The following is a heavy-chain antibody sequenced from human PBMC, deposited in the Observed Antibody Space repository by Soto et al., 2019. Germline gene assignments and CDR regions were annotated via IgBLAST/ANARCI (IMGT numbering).Heavy chain of an antibody. D-gene: IGHD3-10*01. V-gene: IGHV1-69*08. J-gene: IGHJ5*02. CDR1: GGTFSSYT. CDR3: ARDQGEVRGVSVNWFDP. Sequence: QVQLVQSGAEVKKPGSSVKVSCKASGGTFSSYTISWVRQAPGQGLEWMGRIIPILGIANYAQKFQGRVTNNADKSTSTAYMELSSLRSEDTAVYYCARDQGEVRGVSVNWFDPWGQGTLVTVSS. CDR2: IIPILGIA.